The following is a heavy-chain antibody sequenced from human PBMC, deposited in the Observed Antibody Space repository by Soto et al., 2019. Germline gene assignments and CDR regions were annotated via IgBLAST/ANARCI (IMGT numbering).Heavy chain of an antibody. V-gene: IGHV4-4*02. CDR2: IYHNGSP. J-gene: IGHJ6*02. Sequence: PSETLSLTCVVSGGSISSTNWWTWVRQPPGKRLEWIGEIYHNGSPTYSPSLRGRATISVDKSNNQFSLRLRSVTAEDTAVYYCARVWTSHSGFYYNGVDVWGQGTTVTVS. CDR1: GGSISSTNW. D-gene: IGHD3-10*01. CDR3: ARVWTSHSGFYYNGVDV.